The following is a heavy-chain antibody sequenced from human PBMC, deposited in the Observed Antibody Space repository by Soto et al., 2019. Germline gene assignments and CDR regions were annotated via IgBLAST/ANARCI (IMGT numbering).Heavy chain of an antibody. CDR2: IRSKANSYAT. V-gene: IGHV3-73*01. J-gene: IGHJ6*02. Sequence: GGSVRLSCAASGFTFSGSAMHWVRQASGKGLEWVGRIRSKANSYATAYAASVKGRFTISRDDSKNTAYLQMNSLKTEDTAVYYCRLDYYYGMDVWGQGTTVTVSS. CDR3: RLDYYYGMDV. CDR1: GFTFSGSA.